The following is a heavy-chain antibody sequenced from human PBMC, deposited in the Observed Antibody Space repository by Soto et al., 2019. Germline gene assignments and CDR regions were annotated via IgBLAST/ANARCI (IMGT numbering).Heavy chain of an antibody. CDR3: APISTTRHRFDS. D-gene: IGHD6-6*01. CDR2: IYWDDDK. CDR1: GFSLSTSGVG. J-gene: IGHJ4*02. Sequence: ITLKESGPTLVKPTQTLTLTCTFSGFSLSTSGVGVGWIRQPPGKALEWLALIYWDDDKRYSPSLKSRLTITKDTSKNQVVLTMTNMDPVDTATYYCAPISTTRHRFDSWGQGTLVTVSS. V-gene: IGHV2-5*02.